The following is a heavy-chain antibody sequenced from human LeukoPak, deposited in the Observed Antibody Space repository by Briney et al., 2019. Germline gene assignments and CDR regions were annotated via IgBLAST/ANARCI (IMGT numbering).Heavy chain of an antibody. CDR2: ISGSGGST. J-gene: IGHJ4*02. D-gene: IGHD2-15*01. V-gene: IGHV3-23*01. Sequence: GGSLRLSCAASGFTFSSYAMSWVRQAPGKGLEWVSAISGSGGSTYYADSVKGRFTISRDNSKNMLYLQMNSLRAEDTAVYYWAKAVVVHGWGIDYGGQGTLVTVSS. CDR1: GFTFSSYA. CDR3: AKAVVVHGWGIDY.